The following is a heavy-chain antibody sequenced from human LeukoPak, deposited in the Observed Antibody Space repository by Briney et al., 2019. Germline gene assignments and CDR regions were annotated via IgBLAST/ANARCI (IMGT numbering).Heavy chain of an antibody. J-gene: IGHJ4*02. CDR3: ARPSTVVTGSFDY. Sequence: SVKVSCKASGGTFSSYAISWVRQAPGQGLEWMGGIIPIFGTANYAQKFQGRVTITADESTSAAYMELSSLRSEDTAVYYCARPSTVVTGSFDYWGQGTLVTVSS. V-gene: IGHV1-69*13. CDR2: IIPIFGTA. D-gene: IGHD4-23*01. CDR1: GGTFSSYA.